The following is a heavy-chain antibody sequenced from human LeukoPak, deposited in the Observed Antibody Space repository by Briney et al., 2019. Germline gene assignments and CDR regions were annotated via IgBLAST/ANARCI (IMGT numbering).Heavy chain of an antibody. D-gene: IGHD6-6*01. CDR3: ARAWQLHEPFDY. Sequence: SVKVSCKASGGTFSSYAISWVRQAPGQGLEWMGRIIPILGIANYAQKFQGRVTITADESTSTAYMELSSLRSEDTAVYYCARAWQLHEPFDYWGQGTLVTVSS. CDR2: IIPILGIA. V-gene: IGHV1-69*04. J-gene: IGHJ4*02. CDR1: GGTFSSYA.